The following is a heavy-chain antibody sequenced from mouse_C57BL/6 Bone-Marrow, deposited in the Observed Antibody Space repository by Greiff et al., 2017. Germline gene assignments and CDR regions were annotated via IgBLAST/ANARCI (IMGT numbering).Heavy chain of an antibody. CDR1: GYTFTSYW. CDR2: IYPGNSDT. D-gene: IGHD1-1*01. CDR3: TNYYGSSYGFDY. V-gene: IGHV1-5*01. J-gene: IGHJ2*01. Sequence: VQLQQSGTVLARPGASVKMSCKTSGYTFTSYWMHWVKQRPGQGLEWIGAIYPGNSDTSYNQKFKGKAKLTAVTSASTAYMELSSLTNEDSAVYYCTNYYGSSYGFDYWGKGTTLTVSS.